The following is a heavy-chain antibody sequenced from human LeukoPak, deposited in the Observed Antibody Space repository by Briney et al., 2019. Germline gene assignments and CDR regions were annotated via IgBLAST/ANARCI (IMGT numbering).Heavy chain of an antibody. CDR2: IWYDGSNK. CDR3: AKDDYSNYGYFDY. V-gene: IGHV3-33*03. CDR1: GFIFSNCG. D-gene: IGHD4-11*01. Sequence: ERSLRLSCAASGFIFSNCGIHWVRQAPGRGLEWVAVIWYDGSNKYYADSVKGRFTISRDSSKNTLYLQMNSLRAEDTAVYYCAKDDYSNYGYFDYWGQGTLVTVSS. J-gene: IGHJ4*02.